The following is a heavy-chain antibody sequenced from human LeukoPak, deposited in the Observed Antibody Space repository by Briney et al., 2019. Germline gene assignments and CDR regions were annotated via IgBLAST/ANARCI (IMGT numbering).Heavy chain of an antibody. CDR1: GFTFSSCW. V-gene: IGHV3-74*01. CDR2: INSDESIT. D-gene: IGHD4-11*01. J-gene: IGHJ4*02. Sequence: GGSLRLSCAASGFTFSSCWMYWVRQAPGKGLVWVSRINSDESITTYADSVKGRFTISRDNAKNTLYLQMNSLRAEDTAVYYCARGLVPGFLDYWGQGTPVTVSS. CDR3: ARGLVPGFLDY.